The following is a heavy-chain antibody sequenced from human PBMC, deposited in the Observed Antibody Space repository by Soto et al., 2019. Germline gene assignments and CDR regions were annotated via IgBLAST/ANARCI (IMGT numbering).Heavy chain of an antibody. V-gene: IGHV3-7*01. Sequence: GGSLRLSCSASGLAISSYWMSWVRQAPGKGLGWVANVQRDGTSKYYSDSVNGRFTISRYNAKNSLHLQINSLRADDPAVYYWGREYTFFGEFTRSHFATWGQETQVPVSS. D-gene: IGHD3-3*01. CDR1: GLAISSYW. J-gene: IGHJ4*02. CDR2: VQRDGTSK. CDR3: GREYTFFGEFTRSHFAT.